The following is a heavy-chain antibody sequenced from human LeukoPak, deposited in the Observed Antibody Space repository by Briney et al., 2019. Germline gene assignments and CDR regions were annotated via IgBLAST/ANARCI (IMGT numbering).Heavy chain of an antibody. J-gene: IGHJ4*02. V-gene: IGHV3-7*01. Sequence: GGSLRLSCAGSGFTFSDNWMSWFRLPPGKGLEWVANINKDGSEKYYVDSVKGRFSISRDNPKNSLYLQMNGLRAEDTAVYYCASGGGWVFDYWGLGTLVTVSS. CDR3: ASGGGWVFDY. CDR2: INKDGSEK. D-gene: IGHD6-19*01. CDR1: GFTFSDNW.